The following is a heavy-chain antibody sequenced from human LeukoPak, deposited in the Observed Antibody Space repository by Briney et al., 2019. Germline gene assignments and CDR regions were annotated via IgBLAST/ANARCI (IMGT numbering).Heavy chain of an antibody. V-gene: IGHV3-20*04. Sequence: GGSLRLSCAASGFTFSSYEMNWVRQAPGKGLEWVSGISWNGGSTGYADSVKGRFTISRDNAKNSLYLQLNSLRAEDTAFYYCARNFGGGDRSGPFYLGQGTLVTVSS. CDR2: ISWNGGST. CDR3: ARNFGGGDRSGPFY. J-gene: IGHJ4*02. D-gene: IGHD3-22*01. CDR1: GFTFSSYE.